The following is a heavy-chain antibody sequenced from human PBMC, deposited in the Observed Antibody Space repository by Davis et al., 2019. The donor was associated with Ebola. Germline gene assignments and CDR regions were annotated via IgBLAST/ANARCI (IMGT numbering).Heavy chain of an antibody. D-gene: IGHD3-3*01. J-gene: IGHJ6*02. CDR3: ARDPSITIFGVDLYYYYGMDV. CDR2: IWYDGSNK. Sequence: AGSLTLSCAASGFTFSSYGMHWVRQAPGKGLEWVAVIWYDGSNKYYADSVKGRFTISRDNSKNTLYLQMNSLTAEDTAVYYCARDPSITIFGVDLYYYYGMDVWGQGTTVTVSS. V-gene: IGHV3-33*01. CDR1: GFTFSSYG.